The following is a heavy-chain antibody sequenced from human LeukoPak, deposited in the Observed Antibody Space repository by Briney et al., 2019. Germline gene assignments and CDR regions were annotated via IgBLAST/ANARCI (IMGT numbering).Heavy chain of an antibody. CDR1: GYSLSNYG. D-gene: IGHD1-7*01. CDR2: IGTHNGNT. J-gene: IGHJ6*02. V-gene: IGHV1-18*01. CDR3: ASRNYGPYYYGMDV. Sequence: ASVKVSCKASGYSLSNYGITWVRQAPGQGLEWLGWIGTHNGNTKYAQKFQGRVTMTTDTSTNTVYMELRSLRSDDTAVYYCASRNYGPYYYGMDVWGQGTTVTVSS.